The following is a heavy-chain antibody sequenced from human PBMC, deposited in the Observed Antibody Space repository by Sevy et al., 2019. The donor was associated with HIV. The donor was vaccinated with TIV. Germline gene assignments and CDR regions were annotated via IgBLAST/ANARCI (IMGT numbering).Heavy chain of an antibody. Sequence: GGSLRLSCAVSGFSFDSYGMTWVRQAPGKGLEWVSGISGSGTRTYYADSVKGRFIISRDNSKNTLYLQMNSLRSEDPRQGAFYTPREKCQENACLEMEQPRRGGDGHDLRWERGGGHYDPDEIGYYFYYYNMDVWGKGTTVTVSS. CDR2: ISGSGTRT. J-gene: IGHJ6*03. D-gene: IGHD3-16*01. CDR3: YTPREKCQENACLEMEQPRRGGDGHDLRWERGGGHYDPDEIGYYFYYYNMDV. V-gene: IGHV3-23*01. CDR1: GFSFDSYG.